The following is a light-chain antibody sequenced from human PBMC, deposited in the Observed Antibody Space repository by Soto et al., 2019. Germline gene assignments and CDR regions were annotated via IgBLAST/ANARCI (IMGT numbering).Light chain of an antibody. J-gene: IGKJ1*01. Sequence: DIQMTQSPSSLSASIGDRVTITCRANQDINSYLIWYQQKLGQAPKLLRYAASTLASGVPSRFSGSESGTDFTLTISGLEHEDSATYYCQQSYKTPLTFGQGTKVEI. V-gene: IGKV1-39*01. CDR3: QQSYKTPLT. CDR2: AAS. CDR1: QDINSY.